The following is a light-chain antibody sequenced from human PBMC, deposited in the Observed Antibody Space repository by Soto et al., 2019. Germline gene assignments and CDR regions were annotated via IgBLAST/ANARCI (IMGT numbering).Light chain of an antibody. V-gene: IGLV2-23*02. J-gene: IGLJ3*02. Sequence: QSALTQPASVSGSPGQSITISCTGTISDVGNYNVVSWYQQHPGKAPKLIIYEVSKWPSGVSNRFSGSKSGNTAALTISGLQAEDEADYYCCSYARSSTWVFGGGTKLTVL. CDR1: ISDVGNYNV. CDR2: EVS. CDR3: CSYARSSTWV.